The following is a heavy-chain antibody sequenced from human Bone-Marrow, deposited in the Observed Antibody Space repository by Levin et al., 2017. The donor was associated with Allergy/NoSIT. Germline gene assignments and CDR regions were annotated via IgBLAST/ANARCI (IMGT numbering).Heavy chain of an antibody. CDR3: AKGNYESSNDNAFDV. CDR2: ISNDATSK. V-gene: IGHV3-30*18. Sequence: QPGGSLRLSCVGSGFSFGNTGMHWVRQAPGKGLEWVAVISNDATSKIYADSVKGRFTISRDNSKNMLYLQMNSLRPEDTGLFYCAKGNYESSNDNAFDVWGQGTMVTVSS. J-gene: IGHJ3*01. D-gene: IGHD3-22*01. CDR1: GFSFGNTG.